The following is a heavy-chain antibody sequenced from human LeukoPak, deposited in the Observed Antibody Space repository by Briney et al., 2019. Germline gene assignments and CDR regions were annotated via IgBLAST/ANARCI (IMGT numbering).Heavy chain of an antibody. J-gene: IGHJ4*02. CDR3: ARDPPDSYSSGWYYFDY. CDR2: IIPIFGTA. Sequence: SVKVSCKASGGTFSSYAISWARQAPGQGLEWMGGIIPIFGTANYAQKFQGRVTITTDESTSTAYMELSSLRSEDTAVYYCARDPPDSYSSGWYYFDYWGQGTLVTVSS. D-gene: IGHD6-19*01. CDR1: GGTFSSYA. V-gene: IGHV1-69*05.